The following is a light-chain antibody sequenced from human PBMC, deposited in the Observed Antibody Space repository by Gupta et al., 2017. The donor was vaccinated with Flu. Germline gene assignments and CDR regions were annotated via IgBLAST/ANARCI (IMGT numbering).Light chain of an antibody. CDR2: AAS. CDR1: QSISSY. CDR3: QQSYSTPWT. V-gene: IGKV1-39*01. Sequence: DIQMTQSPSSLSASVGDRVTITCRASQSISSYLNWYQQKPGKAPKLLIYAASSLQSGVPLRFSGSGSGTDFTLTISSLQREDFATYYCQQSYSTPWTFGQGTKVEIK. J-gene: IGKJ1*01.